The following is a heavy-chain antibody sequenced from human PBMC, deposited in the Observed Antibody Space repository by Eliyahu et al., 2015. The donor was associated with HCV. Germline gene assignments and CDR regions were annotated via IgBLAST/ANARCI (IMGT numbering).Heavy chain of an antibody. CDR3: ARGSQSLDF. V-gene: IGHV4-4*07. CDR2: IFPSGIT. J-gene: IGHJ4*02. Sequence: QVQLQESGPGRMKPSETLSLTCTVSGXSLNNYYWSWIRQPAGKGMEWIGRIFPSGITNYNPSLKSRVTLXVDTSNNQFSLKLSSVTAADTAVYYCARGSQSLDFWGQGTLVTVP. D-gene: IGHD1-26*01. CDR1: GXSLNNYY.